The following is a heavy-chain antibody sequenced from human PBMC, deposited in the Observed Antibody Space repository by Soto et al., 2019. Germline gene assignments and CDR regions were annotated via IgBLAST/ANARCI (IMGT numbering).Heavy chain of an antibody. V-gene: IGHV4-39*01. D-gene: IGHD3-22*01. CDR3: ARGLYYYDSSGYTGFDP. CDR2: IYYSGST. CDR1: GGSISSSSYY. J-gene: IGHJ5*02. Sequence: SETLSFTCTVSGGSISSSSYYWGWIRQPPGKGLEWIGSIYYSGSTYYNPSLKSRVTISVDTSKNQFSLKLSSVTAADTAVYYCARGLYYYDSSGYTGFDPRGKGT.